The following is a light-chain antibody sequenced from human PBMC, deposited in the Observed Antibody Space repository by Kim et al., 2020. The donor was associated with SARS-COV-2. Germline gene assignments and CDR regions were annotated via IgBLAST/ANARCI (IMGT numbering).Light chain of an antibody. J-gene: IGLJ2*01. Sequence: SSELTQDTAVSVALGQTVRITCQGDSPRSYYASWYQQKPGQAPVLVIYGKNNRHSGIPDRFSGSSSGNTASLTITGAQAEDEADYYCNARDSSGNHVVFGGGTQLTVL. V-gene: IGLV3-19*01. CDR3: NARDSSGNHVV. CDR1: SPRSYY. CDR2: GKN.